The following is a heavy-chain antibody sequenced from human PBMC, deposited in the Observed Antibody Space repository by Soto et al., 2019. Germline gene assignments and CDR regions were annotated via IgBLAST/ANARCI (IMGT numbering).Heavy chain of an antibody. Sequence: GGSLRLSCVSSVFTFDDFTMHWVRQFPGRGPEWISRITWNGANTYYADSVKGRFTVSRDNSKNSLYLQMSSLKSEDTAVYLCAKDGTGTTSFLFEKWGQGTPVTVSS. CDR3: AKDGTGTTSFLFEK. D-gene: IGHD1-1*01. J-gene: IGHJ4*02. CDR2: ITWNGANT. CDR1: VFTFDDFT. V-gene: IGHV3-43*01.